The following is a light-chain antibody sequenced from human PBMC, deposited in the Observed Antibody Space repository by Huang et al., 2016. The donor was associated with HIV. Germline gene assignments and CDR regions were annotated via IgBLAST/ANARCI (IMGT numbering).Light chain of an antibody. Sequence: DIVITQSPDSLAVSLGARATLHCGYSRSVYDSSTERDYLAWFQQRQGQRPKLLLCWAATREAGVPDRFSGSWSGTDVTLTIANGKAEDAASYYGQQYYSSPQTFGKGT. CDR2: WAA. V-gene: IGKV4-1*01. CDR3: QQYYSSPQT. CDR1: RSVYDSSTERDY. J-gene: IGKJ1*01.